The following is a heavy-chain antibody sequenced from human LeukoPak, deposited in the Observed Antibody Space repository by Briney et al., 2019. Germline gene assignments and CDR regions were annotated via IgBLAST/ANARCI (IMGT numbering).Heavy chain of an antibody. V-gene: IGHV3-33*06. CDR2: VWYDGSNQ. D-gene: IGHD6-6*01. J-gene: IGHJ3*02. Sequence: QPGGSLRLSCAASGFPFSGSGMHWVRQAPGKGQEWVAIVWYDGSNQYYADSVKGRFTISRDNSKNTLYLQMNSLKAEDTAVYYCAKDRGYSTSSGLWAFDIWGQGTLVTVSS. CDR1: GFPFSGSG. CDR3: AKDRGYSTSSGLWAFDI.